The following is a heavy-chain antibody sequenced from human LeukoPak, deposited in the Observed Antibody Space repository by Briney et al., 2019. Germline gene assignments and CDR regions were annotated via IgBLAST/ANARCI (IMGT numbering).Heavy chain of an antibody. CDR2: IRYDGSNK. V-gene: IGHV3-30*02. J-gene: IGHJ4*02. CDR1: GFTFSSYG. CDR3: AKPSRDFWSGYPH. D-gene: IGHD3-3*01. Sequence: GGSLRLSCAASGFTFSSYGIHWVRQAPGKGLEWVAFIRYDGSNKYYADSVKGRFTISRDNSKNTLYLQMNSLRAEDTAVYYCAKPSRDFWSGYPHWGQGTLVTVSS.